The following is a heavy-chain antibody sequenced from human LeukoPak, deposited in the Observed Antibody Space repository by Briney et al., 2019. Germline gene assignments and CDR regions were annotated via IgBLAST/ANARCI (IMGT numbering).Heavy chain of an antibody. CDR2: IYYSGST. D-gene: IGHD6-19*01. CDR1: GGSISSSSYY. J-gene: IGHJ4*02. CDR3: ARAGAVAGPKDY. V-gene: IGHV4-39*07. Sequence: SETLSLTCTVSGGSISSSSYYWGWIRQPPGKGLEWIGSIYYSGSTYYNPSLKSRVTISVDTSKNQFSLKLSSVTAADTVVYYCARAGAVAGPKDYWGQGTLVTVSS.